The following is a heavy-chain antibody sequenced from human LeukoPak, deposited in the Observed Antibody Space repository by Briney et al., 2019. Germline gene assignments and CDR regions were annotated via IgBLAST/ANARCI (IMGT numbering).Heavy chain of an antibody. V-gene: IGHV3-74*01. CDR2: INSDGGST. J-gene: IGHJ4*02. CDR3: ATDDGAGGNFDS. D-gene: IGHD3-16*01. Sequence: GGSLRLSCAASGFTFSTYWMHWVRQAPGKGLVWVSRINSDGGSTNYADSVKGRFTISRDNAKNTLYLQMNSLRAEDTAVYYCATDDGAGGNFDSWGQGTLVTVSS. CDR1: GFTFSTYW.